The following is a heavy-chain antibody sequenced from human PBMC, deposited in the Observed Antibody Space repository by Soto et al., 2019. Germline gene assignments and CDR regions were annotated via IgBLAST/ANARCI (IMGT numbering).Heavy chain of an antibody. CDR2: IKQDGSEQ. J-gene: IGHJ4*02. CDR1: GFTLSSYW. CDR3: ARGRFGSGSYSNLDYFDY. V-gene: IGHV3-7*01. D-gene: IGHD3-10*01. Sequence: EVQLVESGGGLVQPGGSLSLSCAASGFTLSSYWMSWVRQTPGKGLEWVATIKQDGSEQYHVDSVKGRFTSSKDNAKNSLYLQMNIGRYQDTAVYYCARGRFGSGSYSNLDYFDYWGQGTLVSVSS.